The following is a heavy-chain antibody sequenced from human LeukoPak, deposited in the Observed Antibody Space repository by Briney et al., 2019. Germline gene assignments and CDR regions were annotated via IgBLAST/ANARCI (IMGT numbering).Heavy chain of an antibody. J-gene: IGHJ6*02. V-gene: IGHV3-74*03. CDR1: GFTFNRYW. D-gene: IGHD3/OR15-3a*01. CDR3: VSLDGVYYYHMDV. Sequence: GGSLRISCAASGFTFNRYWMHWVRQAPGKGLVWVSRISPDGNSATYADSVKGRFTISRDNAKNTLYLQMNSLRAEDSAVYYCVSLDGVYYYHMDVWGQGTTVIVSS. CDR2: ISPDGNSA.